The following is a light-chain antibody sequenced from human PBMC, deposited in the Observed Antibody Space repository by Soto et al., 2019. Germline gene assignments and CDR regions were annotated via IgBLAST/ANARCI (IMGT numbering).Light chain of an antibody. J-gene: IGKJ1*01. CDR2: GAS. Sequence: IVLTHSPGTLSFSPGEIATLSFRASQSVSSSYLAWYQQKPGQAPRLLIYGASSRATGIPARFSGSGSGTEFTLSIGSLQSEDFAVYYCQQYNDWPPTFGQGTKVDI. V-gene: IGKV3D-15*01. CDR3: QQYNDWPPT. CDR1: QSVSSSY.